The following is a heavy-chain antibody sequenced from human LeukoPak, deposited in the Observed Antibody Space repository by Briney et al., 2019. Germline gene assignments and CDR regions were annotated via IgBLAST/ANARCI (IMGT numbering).Heavy chain of an antibody. D-gene: IGHD3-10*01. CDR1: GGSFSGYY. Sequence: SETLSLTCAVYGGSFSGYYWSWIRQPPGKGLEWIGEINHSGSTNYNPSLKSRVTISVDTSKNQFSLKLGSVTAADTAVYYCARGRDLLWFGELPPKGFDYWGQGTLVTVSS. CDR2: INHSGST. J-gene: IGHJ4*02. CDR3: ARGRDLLWFGELPPKGFDY. V-gene: IGHV4-34*01.